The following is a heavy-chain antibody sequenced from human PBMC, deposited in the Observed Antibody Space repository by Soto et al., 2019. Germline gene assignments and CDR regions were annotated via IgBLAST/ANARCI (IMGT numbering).Heavy chain of an antibody. CDR3: ARFLPFNPPSYFDY. CDR1: GGSISSYY. V-gene: IGHV4-59*01. Sequence: SETLSLTCTVSGGSISSYYWSWIRQPPGKGLEWIGYIYYSGSTNYNPSLKSRVTISVDTSKNQFSLKLSSVTAADTAVYYCARFLPFNPPSYFDYWGQGTLVTVSS. CDR2: IYYSGST. J-gene: IGHJ4*02.